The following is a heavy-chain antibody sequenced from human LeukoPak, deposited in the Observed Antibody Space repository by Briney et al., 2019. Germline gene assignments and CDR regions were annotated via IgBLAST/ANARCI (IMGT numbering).Heavy chain of an antibody. J-gene: IGHJ4*02. V-gene: IGHV3-15*05. D-gene: IGHD3-10*01. Sequence: PGGSLRLSGAASGFTFSNAWMSWVRQAPGKGLEWVGRIKSKTDGGTTDYAAPVKGRFTISRDDSKNTLYLQMNSLRVEDMAVYYCARAGNYYYPYWGQGTLVTVSS. CDR2: IKSKTDGGTT. CDR1: GFTFSNAW. CDR3: ARAGNYYYPY.